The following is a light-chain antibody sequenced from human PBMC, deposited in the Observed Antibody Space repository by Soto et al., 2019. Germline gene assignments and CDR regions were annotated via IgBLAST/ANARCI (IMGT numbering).Light chain of an antibody. CDR3: QQSYSAPET. Sequence: DIQMTQSPSSLSASVGERVTITCRASQTVSTYLTWYQQKPGKAPKVLIYGASSLQSGVPSRFSGTGSETDFTLTISSLQPEDFATYYCQQSYSAPETFGQGTRVEIE. J-gene: IGKJ1*01. V-gene: IGKV1-39*01. CDR2: GAS. CDR1: QTVSTY.